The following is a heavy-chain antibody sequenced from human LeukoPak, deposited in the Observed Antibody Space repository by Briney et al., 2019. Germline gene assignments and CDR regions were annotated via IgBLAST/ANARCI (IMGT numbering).Heavy chain of an antibody. J-gene: IGHJ4*02. V-gene: IGHV3-9*01. CDR3: AKDNRRHYTSGPNPDSLH. D-gene: IGHD6-19*01. CDR2: ISWNSGSI. Sequence: GRSLRLSCAGSGFIFNNYAMHWVRQPPGKGLEWVSGISWNSGSIDYADSVKGRFTISRDNAKNSPYLQMNSLRVEDTAFYYCAKDNRRHYTSGPNPDSLHWGQGALVTVSS. CDR1: GFIFNNYA.